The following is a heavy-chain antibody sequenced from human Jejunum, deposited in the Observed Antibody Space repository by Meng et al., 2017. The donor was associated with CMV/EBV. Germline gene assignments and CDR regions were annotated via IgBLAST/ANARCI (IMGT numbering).Heavy chain of an antibody. CDR3: ARDKAGYKNCDS. J-gene: IGHJ5*01. CDR1: GGSINNYY. V-gene: IGHV4-4*07. Sequence: QAQLQESGPGLVKPSETLSLICTVSGGSINNYYWNWIRQSAGKGLEWIGRIYTSGSTNYNPSLQSRVTMSVDTSKNQFSLKLTSVTAADTAVYYCARDKAGYKNCDSWGQGTLVTVSS. D-gene: IGHD5-24*01. CDR2: IYTSGST.